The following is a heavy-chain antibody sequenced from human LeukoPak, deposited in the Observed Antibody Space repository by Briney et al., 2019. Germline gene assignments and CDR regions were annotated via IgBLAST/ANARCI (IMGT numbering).Heavy chain of an antibody. D-gene: IGHD3-10*01. CDR2: IYYSGST. CDR1: GGSISSYY. V-gene: IGHV4-59*12. CDR3: ARLWFGEAPLYYYYYGLDV. Sequence: SQTLSLTCTVSGGSISSYYWSWIRQPPGKGLEWIGYIYYSGSTNYNPSLKSRVTISVDTSKNQFSLKLSSVTAADTAVYYCARLWFGEAPLYYYYYGLDVWGQGTTVTVSS. J-gene: IGHJ6*02.